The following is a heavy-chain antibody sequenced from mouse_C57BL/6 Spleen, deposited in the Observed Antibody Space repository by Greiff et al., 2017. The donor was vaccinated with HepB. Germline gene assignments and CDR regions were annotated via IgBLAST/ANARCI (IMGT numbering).Heavy chain of an antibody. CDR1: GFTFSDYY. CDR2: INYDGSST. J-gene: IGHJ3*01. V-gene: IGHV5-16*01. Sequence: EVHLVESEGGLVQPGSSMKLSCTASGFTFSDYYMAWVLQVPEKGLEWVANINYDGSSTYYLDSLKSRFIISRDNAKNILYLQMSSLKSEDTATYYCARGGGSYPFAYWGQGTLVTVSA. CDR3: ARGGGSYPFAY. D-gene: IGHD1-1*02.